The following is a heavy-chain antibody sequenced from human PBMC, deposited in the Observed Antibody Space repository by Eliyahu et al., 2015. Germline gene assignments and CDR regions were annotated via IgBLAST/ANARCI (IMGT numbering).Heavy chain of an antibody. CDR1: GFTFSSXX. CDR3: ARAHGDYIYYYYYYMDV. D-gene: IGHD4-17*01. V-gene: IGHV3-48*01. J-gene: IGHJ6*03. CDR2: ISSSSSTI. Sequence: EVQLVESGGGLVQPGGSLRLSCAASGFTFSSXXMNWVRQAPGKGLEWVSYISSSSSTIYYADSVKGRFTISRDNAKNSLYLQMNSLRAEDTAVYYCARAHGDYIYYYYYYMDVWGKGTTVTVSS.